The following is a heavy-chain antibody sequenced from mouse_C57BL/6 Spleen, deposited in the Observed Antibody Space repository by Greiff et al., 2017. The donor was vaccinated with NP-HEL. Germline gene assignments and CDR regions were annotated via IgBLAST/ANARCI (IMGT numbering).Heavy chain of an antibody. J-gene: IGHJ4*01. D-gene: IGHD1-1*01. CDR1: GYTFTDYY. V-gene: IGHV1-76*01. CDR2: IYPGSGNT. Sequence: VQLQQSGAELVRPGASVKLSCKASGYTFTDYYINWVKQRPGQGLEWIARIYPGSGNTYYNEKFKGKGTLTAEKSSSTAYMQLSSLTSEDSAVYFCARDNYGSSYDAMDYWGQGTSVTVSS. CDR3: ARDNYGSSYDAMDY.